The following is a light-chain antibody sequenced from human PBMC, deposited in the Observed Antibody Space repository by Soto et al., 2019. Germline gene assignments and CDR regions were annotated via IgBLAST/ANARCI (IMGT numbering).Light chain of an antibody. V-gene: IGLV2-14*01. J-gene: IGLJ2*01. Sequence: QSALTQPASVSGSPGQSITISCTGTSSDVGSYNFVSWYQHHAGTAPKLIIYQVTNRPSGASDRFSASKSGDTASLTISGLQAEDEAIYYCSSYTGFSTDILFGGGTKVTVL. CDR1: SSDVGSYNF. CDR3: SSYTGFSTDIL. CDR2: QVT.